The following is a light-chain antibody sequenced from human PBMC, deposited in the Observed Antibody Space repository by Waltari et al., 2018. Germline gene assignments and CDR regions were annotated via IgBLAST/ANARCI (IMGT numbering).Light chain of an antibody. V-gene: IGLV3-21*02. CDR1: NLRFRS. CDR3: QMWNSFSDHWV. Sequence: SDVLTQPPSVSVAPGQTARITCGGSNLRFRSIHWYQQKPGQAPVVVVCGDWGRPSGVPERFAGSNSGDTASLTISRVEAGDEADYYCQMWNSFSDHWVFGGGTKLTVL. J-gene: IGLJ3*02. CDR2: GDW.